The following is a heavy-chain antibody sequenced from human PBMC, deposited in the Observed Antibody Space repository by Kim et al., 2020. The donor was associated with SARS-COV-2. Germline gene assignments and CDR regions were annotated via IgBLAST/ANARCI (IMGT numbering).Heavy chain of an antibody. CDR1: GFSFSSYE. CDR2: ISSSGSTI. V-gene: IGHV3-48*03. CDR3: AREQAVAGFGCGVY. D-gene: IGHD6-19*01. J-gene: IGHJ4*02. Sequence: GGSLRLSCAASGFSFSSYEMNWVRQAPGKGLEWVSYISSSGSTIYYADSVKGRFTISRDNAKNSLYLQMNSLRAEDTAVYYCAREQAVAGFGCGVYWGQGALVTVSS.